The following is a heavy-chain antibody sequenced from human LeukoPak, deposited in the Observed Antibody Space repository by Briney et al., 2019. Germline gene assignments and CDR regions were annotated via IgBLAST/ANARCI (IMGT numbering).Heavy chain of an antibody. CDR2: IKQDGSEK. Sequence: GGSLRLSCAASGFTFSSYWMSWVRQAPGKGLEWVANIKQDGSEKYYVDSVKGRFTISRDNAKNSLYLQMNSLRAEDTAVYYCARELGSYSYGLDYWGQGTLVTVSP. J-gene: IGHJ4*02. CDR1: GFTFSSYW. V-gene: IGHV3-7*03. D-gene: IGHD5-18*01. CDR3: ARELGSYSYGLDY.